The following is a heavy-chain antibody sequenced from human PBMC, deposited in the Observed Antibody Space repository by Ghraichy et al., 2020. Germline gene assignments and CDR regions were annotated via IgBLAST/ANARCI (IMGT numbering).Heavy chain of an antibody. D-gene: IGHD6-19*01. Sequence: SQTLSLTCTVSGGSITSGGYYWSWIRQHPGKGLEWIGYIHYSGSTYYIPSLKSRLTISVDRSKNQFSLNLSSVTAADTAVYYCARNLLSGWPSDWNSDLWGRGTLVTVSS. J-gene: IGHJ2*01. V-gene: IGHV4-31*03. CDR2: IHYSGST. CDR3: ARNLLSGWPSDWNSDL. CDR1: GGSITSGGYY.